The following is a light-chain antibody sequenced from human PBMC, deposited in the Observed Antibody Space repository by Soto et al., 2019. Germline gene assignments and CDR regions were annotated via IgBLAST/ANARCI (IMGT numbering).Light chain of an antibody. CDR1: QSVSSN. J-gene: IGKJ1*01. CDR3: QQYNNWPPWT. CDR2: GAS. Sequence: EILMTQSPATLSVSPGERATLSCRASQSVSSNLAWYQQKPSQAPRLLIYGASTRATGIPARFSGSGSGTEFTLTISSLQSEDFAVYYCQQYNNWPPWTFGHGTKVEI. V-gene: IGKV3-15*01.